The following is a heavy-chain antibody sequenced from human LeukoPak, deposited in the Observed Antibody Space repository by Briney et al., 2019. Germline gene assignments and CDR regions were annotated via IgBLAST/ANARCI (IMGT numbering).Heavy chain of an antibody. V-gene: IGHV1-2*02. CDR1: GYTFTGYY. Sequence: GASVKASCEASGYTFTGYYMQWVREAPGQGLEWMGWINPNSGGTNYAQKFQGRVTMTRDTSISTAYIELSRLRSDDTAVHSCAREDCRSTSCQTVFDYWGHGTLVTVSS. CDR3: AREDCRSTSCQTVFDY. J-gene: IGHJ4*01. D-gene: IGHD2-2*01. CDR2: INPNSGGT.